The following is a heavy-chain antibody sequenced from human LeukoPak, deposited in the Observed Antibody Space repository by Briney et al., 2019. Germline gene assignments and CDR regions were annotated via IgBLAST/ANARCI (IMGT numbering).Heavy chain of an antibody. V-gene: IGHV3-21*01. Sequence: GGSLRLSCAASGXTFSSYSVNWVRQAPGKGLEWVSSISSSSSYIYYADSVKGRFTISRDNAKNSLYLQMNSLRAEDTAVYYCARDSSGSLDYWGQGTLVTVSS. D-gene: IGHD1-26*01. J-gene: IGHJ4*02. CDR2: ISSSSSYI. CDR3: ARDSSGSLDY. CDR1: GXTFSSYS.